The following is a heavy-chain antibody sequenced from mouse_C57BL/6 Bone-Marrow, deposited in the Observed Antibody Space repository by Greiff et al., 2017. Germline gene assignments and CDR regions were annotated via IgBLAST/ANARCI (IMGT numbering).Heavy chain of an antibody. CDR3: ARGYYGSSYWYFDV. Sequence: QVQLQQSGAELVRPGTSVTVSCKASGYAFTNYLIEWVKQRPGQGLEWIGVINPGSGGTNYNEKFKGKATLTADKSSSTAYMQLSSLTSEDSAVYFCARGYYGSSYWYFDVWGTGTTVTVSS. CDR2: INPGSGGT. D-gene: IGHD1-1*01. CDR1: GYAFTNYL. V-gene: IGHV1-54*01. J-gene: IGHJ1*03.